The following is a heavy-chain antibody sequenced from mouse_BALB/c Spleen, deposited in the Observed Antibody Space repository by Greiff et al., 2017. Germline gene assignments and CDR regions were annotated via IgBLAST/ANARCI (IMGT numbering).Heavy chain of an antibody. Sequence: QVQLQQSGAELVRPGTSVKVSCKASGYAFTNYLIEWVKQRPGQGLEWIGVINPGSGGTNYNEKFKGKATLTADKSSSTAYMQLSSLTSDDSAVYFCARPAGTRAWFAYWGQGTLVTVSA. D-gene: IGHD4-1*01. J-gene: IGHJ3*01. CDR1: GYAFTNYL. CDR3: ARPAGTRAWFAY. V-gene: IGHV1-54*01. CDR2: INPGSGGT.